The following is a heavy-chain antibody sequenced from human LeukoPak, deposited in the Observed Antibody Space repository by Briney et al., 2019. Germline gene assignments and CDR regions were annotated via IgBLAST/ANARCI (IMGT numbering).Heavy chain of an antibody. V-gene: IGHV4-39*01. Sequence: SETLSLTCTVSGGSMSSSSYYWGWIRQPPGKGLEWVATIYYSGSTYYNLSLKSRVTISVDTSKNQFFLKLSSVTAADTAVYYCARIKSEFPRVGFDPWGQGTLVTVSS. CDR3: ARIKSEFPRVGFDP. CDR2: IYYSGST. CDR1: GGSMSSSSYY. D-gene: IGHD2-21*01. J-gene: IGHJ5*02.